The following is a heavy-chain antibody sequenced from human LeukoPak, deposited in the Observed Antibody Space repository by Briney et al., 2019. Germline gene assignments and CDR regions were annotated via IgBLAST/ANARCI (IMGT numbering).Heavy chain of an antibody. CDR2: IIPIFGTA. D-gene: IGHD4-17*01. Sequence: SVKVSCKASVGTFSSYAISWVRQVPGQGLEWMGGIIPIFGTANYAQKFQGRVTITADESTSTAYMELSSLRSEDTAVYYCAREVTVTEGDAFDIWGQGTMVTVSS. CDR1: VGTFSSYA. CDR3: AREVTVTEGDAFDI. V-gene: IGHV1-69*13. J-gene: IGHJ3*02.